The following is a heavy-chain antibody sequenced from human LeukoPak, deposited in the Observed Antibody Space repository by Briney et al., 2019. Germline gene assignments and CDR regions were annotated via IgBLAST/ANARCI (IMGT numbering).Heavy chain of an antibody. J-gene: IGHJ4*02. Sequence: PSETLSLTCTVSRGSISSGSYYWRWIRQPAGKGLEWIGRIYTSGSTNYNPSLKSRVTISVDTSKNQFSLKLSSVTAADTAVYYCARQTRSWGQGTLVTVSS. CDR2: IYTSGST. CDR3: ARQTRS. CDR1: RGSISSGSYY. V-gene: IGHV4-61*02.